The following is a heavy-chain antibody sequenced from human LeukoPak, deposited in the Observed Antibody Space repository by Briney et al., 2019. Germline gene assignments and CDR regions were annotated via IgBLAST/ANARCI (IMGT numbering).Heavy chain of an antibody. CDR1: GFTFSDYY. CDR2: IKQDGGEK. V-gene: IGHV3-7*01. J-gene: IGHJ3*02. Sequence: PGGSLRLSCAASGFTFSDYYMSWIRQAPGKGLEWVANIKQDGGEKYYVDSVKGRFTISRDNAKNSLYLQMNSLRAEDTAVYYCARDQAPEQWLVWGAFDIWGQGTMVTVSS. D-gene: IGHD6-19*01. CDR3: ARDQAPEQWLVWGAFDI.